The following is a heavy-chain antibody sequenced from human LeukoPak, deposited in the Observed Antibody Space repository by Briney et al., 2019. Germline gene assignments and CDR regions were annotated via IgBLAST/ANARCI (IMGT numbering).Heavy chain of an antibody. Sequence: SETLSLTCTVSGGSITNYYWSWIRQSAEKGLEWIGRLYTNGDTNYGPFFKSRATMSIDTSKNQFSLNLISVTAADTAVYYCGRAATVATTPHWYFDLWGRGTLVTVSA. CDR1: GGSITNYY. V-gene: IGHV4-4*07. CDR3: GRAATVATTPHWYFDL. J-gene: IGHJ2*01. CDR2: LYTNGDT. D-gene: IGHD4-17*01.